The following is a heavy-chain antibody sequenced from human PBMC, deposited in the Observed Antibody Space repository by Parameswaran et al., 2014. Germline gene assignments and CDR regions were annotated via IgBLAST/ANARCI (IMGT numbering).Heavy chain of an antibody. Sequence: VRQAPGKGLEWIGEINHSGSTNYNPSLKSRVTISVDTSKNQFSLKLSSVTAADTAVYYCARNYYGSGEGFDYWGQGTLVTVSS. D-gene: IGHD3-10*01. J-gene: IGHJ4*02. CDR3: ARNYYGSGEGFDY. V-gene: IGHV4-34*01. CDR2: INHSGST.